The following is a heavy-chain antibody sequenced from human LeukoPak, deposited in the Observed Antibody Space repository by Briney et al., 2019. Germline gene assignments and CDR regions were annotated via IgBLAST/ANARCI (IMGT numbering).Heavy chain of an antibody. V-gene: IGHV3-23*01. Sequence: GGSLRLSCAASGFTFSSYGMSWVRQAPGKGLQWVSTISAGGGGTSYADSVKGRFTISRDDSKNTLYLQMNSLKTEDTAVYYCTRAGEITMVRGVINYWGQGTLVTVSS. J-gene: IGHJ4*02. CDR2: ISAGGGGT. D-gene: IGHD3-10*01. CDR1: GFTFSSYG. CDR3: TRAGEITMVRGVINY.